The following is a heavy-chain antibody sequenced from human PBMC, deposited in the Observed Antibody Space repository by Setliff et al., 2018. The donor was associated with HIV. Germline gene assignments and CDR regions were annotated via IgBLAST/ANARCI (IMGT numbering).Heavy chain of an antibody. CDR2: IYTSGST. CDR3: ARAPGAYYYDSNNFLREEGFDP. V-gene: IGHV4-59*10. D-gene: IGHD3-22*01. J-gene: IGHJ5*02. Sequence: SETLSLTCAVYGGSFSGYYWSWIRQPAGKGLEWIGHIYTSGSTNYNPSLKSRVTISVDTSKNQFYLKLSSVTAADTAVYYCARAPGAYYYDSNNFLREEGFDPWGQGTLVTVSS. CDR1: GGSFSGYY.